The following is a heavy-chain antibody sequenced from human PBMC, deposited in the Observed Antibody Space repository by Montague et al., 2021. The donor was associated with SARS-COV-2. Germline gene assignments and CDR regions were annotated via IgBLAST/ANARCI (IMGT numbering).Heavy chain of an antibody. CDR2: LYNGGTT. V-gene: IGHV4-39*02. J-gene: IGHJ6*02. Sequence: TFSSYAMNWVRQPPGKGLEWIGNLYNGGTTYYSPSLKSRVTISVDTSKNHFSLNMVSVTAADTAVYYCSRTSKLRESSSGNYYYHAMDVWGQGTTVTVFS. CDR1: TFSSYA. D-gene: IGHD3-16*01. CDR3: SRTSKLRESSSGNYYYHAMDV.